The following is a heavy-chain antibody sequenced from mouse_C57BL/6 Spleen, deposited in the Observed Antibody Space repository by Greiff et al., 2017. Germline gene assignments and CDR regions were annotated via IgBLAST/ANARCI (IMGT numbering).Heavy chain of an antibody. V-gene: IGHV1-52*01. CDR1: GYTFTSYW. CDR3: ARFGYYGSSYGY. Sequence: QVQLQQPGAELVRPGSSVKLSCKASGYTFTSYWMHWVKQRPIQGLEWIGNIDPYDSENNYNQTVKDKANLTVDKASTTAYMQLSIMTSEASAVYYCARFGYYGSSYGYWGQGTTLTVSS. CDR2: IDPYDSEN. D-gene: IGHD1-1*01. J-gene: IGHJ2*01.